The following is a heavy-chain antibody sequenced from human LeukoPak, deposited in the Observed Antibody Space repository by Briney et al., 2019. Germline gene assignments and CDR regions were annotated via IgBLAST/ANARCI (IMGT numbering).Heavy chain of an antibody. V-gene: IGHV5-51*01. D-gene: IGHD3-16*01. J-gene: IGHJ4*02. CDR1: GYNFATYW. CDR3: ARQAGLGYYFDY. Sequence: GESLKISCKGSGYNFATYWIGWVRQKPGKGLEWMGIIFPSDSDTRYSPSLQGQVTISADKSITIAYLQWSSLKASDTAKYYCARQAGLGYYFDYWGQGTLVTVSS. CDR2: IFPSDSDT.